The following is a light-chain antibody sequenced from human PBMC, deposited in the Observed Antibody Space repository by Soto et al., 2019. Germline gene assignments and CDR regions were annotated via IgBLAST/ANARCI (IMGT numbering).Light chain of an antibody. CDR2: EVN. Sequence: QSALTQPASVAGSPGQSITIYCTGTSSNVGSYKLVSWYQQHPGKAPKIMIFEVNKRPSGVSNLFYGSKSVNTAALTISGLKVEDEADDYCCSSVGSLKYVFGTGTKVTVL. V-gene: IGLV2-23*02. CDR3: CSSVGSLKYV. CDR1: SSNVGSYKL. J-gene: IGLJ1*01.